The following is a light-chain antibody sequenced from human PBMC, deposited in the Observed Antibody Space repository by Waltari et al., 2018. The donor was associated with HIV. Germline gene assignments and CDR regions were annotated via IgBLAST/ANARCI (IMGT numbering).Light chain of an antibody. V-gene: IGLV1-51*01. CDR3: GTWDRGLGAAV. Sequence: QSVLTQPPSVSAAPGQKVTISCPGSSTNIGTDFVSWYQQIPGAAPKLLIYDNYMRPSGIPDRCSGSRSGTSATLGITGLQTGDEAVYYCGTWDRGLGAAVFSGGTKLTVL. CDR1: STNIGTDF. J-gene: IGLJ3*02. CDR2: DNY.